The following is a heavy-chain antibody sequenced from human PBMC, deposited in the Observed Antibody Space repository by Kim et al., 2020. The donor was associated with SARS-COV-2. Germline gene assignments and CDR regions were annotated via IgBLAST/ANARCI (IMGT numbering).Heavy chain of an antibody. V-gene: IGHV4-59*01. D-gene: IGHD6-13*01. Sequence: SETLSLTCTVSGGSISSYSWNWIRQPPGKGLEWIGYISYSGSTNNNPNYNTSLKSRVTISVDTSKNQFSLKLSSVTAADTAVYYCASALVRYSSSWYKDYWGQGTLVTVSS. CDR2: ISYSGSTNNNP. J-gene: IGHJ4*02. CDR1: GGSISSYS. CDR3: ASALVRYSSSWYKDY.